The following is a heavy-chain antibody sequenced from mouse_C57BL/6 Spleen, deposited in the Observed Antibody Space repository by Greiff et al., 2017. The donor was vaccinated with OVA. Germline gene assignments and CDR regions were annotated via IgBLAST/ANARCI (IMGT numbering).Heavy chain of an antibody. V-gene: IGHV1-53*01. CDR3: AAHYYGSRARDY. CDR2: INPRNGGT. J-gene: IGHJ4*01. Sequence: QVQLQQPGPELVKPGASVKLSCKASGYTFTSYWMHWVKQRPGQGLEWIGNINPRNGGTNYNEKFKSKATLTVDKSSSTAYMQLSSLTSEYSAVYYCAAHYYGSRARDYWGQGTSVTVSS. CDR1: GYTFTSYW. D-gene: IGHD1-1*01.